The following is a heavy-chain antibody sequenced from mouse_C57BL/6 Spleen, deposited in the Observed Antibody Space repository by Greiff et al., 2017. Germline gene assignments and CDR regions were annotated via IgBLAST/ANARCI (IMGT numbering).Heavy chain of an antibody. CDR1: GYAFTNYL. D-gene: IGHD3-2*02. Sequence: QVQLQQSGAELVRPGTSVKVSCEASGYAFTNYLIEWVQQRPGQGLEWIGVINPGRGGTNYNEKFKGKATLTADKSSSTAYMQLSSLTSEDSAVYFCARTRTAQATYYAMDYWGQGTSVTVSS. V-gene: IGHV1-54*01. CDR3: ARTRTAQATYYAMDY. CDR2: INPGRGGT. J-gene: IGHJ4*01.